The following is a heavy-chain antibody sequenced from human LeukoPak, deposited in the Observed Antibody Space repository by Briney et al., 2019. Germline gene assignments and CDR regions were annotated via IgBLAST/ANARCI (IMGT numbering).Heavy chain of an antibody. CDR3: ARYWTS. J-gene: IGHJ5*02. Sequence: GGSLRLSCAASGFTFSSYSMNWVRQAPGKGLEWVSVIYSGGSTYYADSVKGRFTISRDNSKNTLYLQMNSLRAEDTAVYYCARYWTSWGQGTLVTVSS. D-gene: IGHD3/OR15-3a*01. CDR1: GFTFSSYS. V-gene: IGHV3-66*01. CDR2: IYSGGST.